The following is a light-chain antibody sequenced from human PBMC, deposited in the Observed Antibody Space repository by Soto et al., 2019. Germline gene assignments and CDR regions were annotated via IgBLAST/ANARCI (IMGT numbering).Light chain of an antibody. CDR3: CSYAHTSRV. Sequence: QSALTQPASASGSPGQSITISCTGTSSDVGGYNYVSWYQQHPGKAPKLMIYEVSNRPSGVSNRFSGSKSGNTASLTISWLQAEDEADYYCCSYAHTSRVFGGGTQLTVL. V-gene: IGLV2-14*01. J-gene: IGLJ3*02. CDR2: EVS. CDR1: SSDVGGYNY.